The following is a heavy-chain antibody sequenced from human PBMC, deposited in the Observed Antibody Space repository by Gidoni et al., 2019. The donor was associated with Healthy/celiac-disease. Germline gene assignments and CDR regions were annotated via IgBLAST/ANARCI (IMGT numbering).Heavy chain of an antibody. J-gene: IGHJ6*02. D-gene: IGHD4-17*01. V-gene: IGHV4-34*01. Sequence: QVQLQQWGAGLLKPSETLSLTCAVYGGSFSGYYWSWIRQPPGKGLEWIGEINHSGSTNYNPSLKSRVTISVDTSKNQFSLKLSSVTAADTAVYYCARLPTVTTTYYYGMDVWGQGTTVTVSS. CDR2: INHSGST. CDR3: ARLPTVTTTYYYGMDV. CDR1: GGSFSGYY.